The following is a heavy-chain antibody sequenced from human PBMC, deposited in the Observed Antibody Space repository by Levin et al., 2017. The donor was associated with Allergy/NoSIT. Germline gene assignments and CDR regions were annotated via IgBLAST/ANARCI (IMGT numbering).Heavy chain of an antibody. CDR3: AKHAIAAAVDAFDI. V-gene: IGHV4-39*01. CDR1: GGSISSSSYY. D-gene: IGHD6-13*01. J-gene: IGHJ3*02. CDR2: IFYSGSS. Sequence: SQTLSLTCTVSGGSISSSSYYWGWIRQPPGKGLEWIGSIFYSGSSYYNPSLKSRVTISVDTSKNQFSLKLSSVTAADTAVYYCAKHAIAAAVDAFDIWGQGTMVTVSS.